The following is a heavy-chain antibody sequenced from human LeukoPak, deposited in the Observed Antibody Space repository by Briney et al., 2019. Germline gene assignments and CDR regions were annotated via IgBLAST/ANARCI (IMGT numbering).Heavy chain of an antibody. Sequence: SQTLSLTCTVSGGSISSGDYYWSWIRQPPGKGLEWIGYIYYSGSTYYSPSLKSRVIISVDTSKNQFSLKLSSVTAADTAVYYCARERVVIAAFDYWGQGTLVTVSS. V-gene: IGHV4-30-4*08. CDR2: IYYSGST. J-gene: IGHJ4*02. CDR3: ARERVVIAAFDY. CDR1: GGSISSGDYY. D-gene: IGHD2-21*01.